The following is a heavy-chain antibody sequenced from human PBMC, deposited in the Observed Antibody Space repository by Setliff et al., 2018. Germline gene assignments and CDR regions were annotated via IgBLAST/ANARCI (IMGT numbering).Heavy chain of an antibody. J-gene: IGHJ4*02. CDR3: ARWAWHQLYFDY. D-gene: IGHD1-1*01. V-gene: IGHV1-18*01. CDR1: GYIFTDYG. Sequence: GASVKVSCKASGYIFTDYGVTWVRQAPGQGLEWIGWSSVNGNTKYVEKFQGRVSMTTDTSTTTAYMELTNLKSDDTAVYYCARWAWHQLYFDYWGQGTLVTVSS. CDR2: SSVNGNT.